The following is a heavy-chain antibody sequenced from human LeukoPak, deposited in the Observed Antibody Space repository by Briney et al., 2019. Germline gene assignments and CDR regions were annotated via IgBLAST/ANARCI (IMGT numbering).Heavy chain of an antibody. Sequence: ASVKVSCKASGYTFTSYYMHWVRQAPGQGLEWMGLINPTGGSTGYAQKFQGRVTMTRDMSTSTDYMELSSLRSEDTAIYYCARVSRGNSVGGDYWGQGTLVTVSS. CDR3: ARVSRGNSVGGDY. D-gene: IGHD4-23*01. CDR2: INPTGGST. CDR1: GYTFTSYY. J-gene: IGHJ4*02. V-gene: IGHV1-46*01.